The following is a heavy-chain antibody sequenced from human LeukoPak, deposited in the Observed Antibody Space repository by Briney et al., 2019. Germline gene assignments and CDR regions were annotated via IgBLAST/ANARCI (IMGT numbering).Heavy chain of an antibody. J-gene: IGHJ4*02. Sequence: GGSLRLSCAASGFTFSDYYMSWIRQAPGKGLEWVSYISSSGSTIYYAGSVKGRFTISRDNAKNSLYLQMNSLRAEDTAVYYCARLVEMADYYFDYWGQGTLVTVSS. V-gene: IGHV3-11*01. CDR2: ISSSGSTI. CDR3: ARLVEMADYYFDY. CDR1: GFTFSDYY. D-gene: IGHD5-24*01.